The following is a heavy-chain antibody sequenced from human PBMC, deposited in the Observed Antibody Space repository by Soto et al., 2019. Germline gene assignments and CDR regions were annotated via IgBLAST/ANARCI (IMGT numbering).Heavy chain of an antibody. CDR3: ARVPITQTSFIDH. CDR2: ISYDGSNQ. Sequence: QVQVVESGGGVVQPGGSLRLSCEASEFTFSSYPMHWVRQAPGKGLEWVTLISYDGSNQYYADSVKGRFTISRDNSKDTLYLQMHSLTSDDTAVYFCARVPITQTSFIDHWGQGTLVTVSS. V-gene: IGHV3-30-3*01. J-gene: IGHJ4*02. CDR1: EFTFSSYP. D-gene: IGHD1-20*01.